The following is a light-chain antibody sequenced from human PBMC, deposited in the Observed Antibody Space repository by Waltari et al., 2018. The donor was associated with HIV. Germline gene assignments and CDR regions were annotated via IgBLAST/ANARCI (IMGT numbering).Light chain of an antibody. Sequence: DIQMTQSPSTLSASVGDRVTITCRASQKISSWLAWYQQKPGKAPNLLIYQGSNLQGGVPSRFSGSGSGTDFTLTINKLQSDDFGTYYCQQYDTFPYTFGPGTNLEIK. J-gene: IGKJ2*01. CDR1: QKISSW. CDR3: QQYDTFPYT. V-gene: IGKV1-5*01. CDR2: QGS.